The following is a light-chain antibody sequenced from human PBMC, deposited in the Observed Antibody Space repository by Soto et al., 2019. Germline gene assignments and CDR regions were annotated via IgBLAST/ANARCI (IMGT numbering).Light chain of an antibody. CDR3: CSYAGDYTIV. CDR2: DVK. J-gene: IGLJ1*01. V-gene: IGLV2-11*01. CDR1: SSDVGGYNY. Sequence: QSALTQPRSVSGSPGQLVTISCTGTSSDVGGYNYVTWYQQHPGKAPKVMIYDVKTRPSGVPDRFSGSISGLQAEDEADYYCCSYAGDYTIVFGTGTKVTVL.